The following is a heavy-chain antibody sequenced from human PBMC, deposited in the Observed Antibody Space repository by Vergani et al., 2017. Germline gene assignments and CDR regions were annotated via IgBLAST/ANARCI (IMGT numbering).Heavy chain of an antibody. CDR3: ASSLSIAAAGITGVY. J-gene: IGHJ4*02. V-gene: IGHV3-21*02. D-gene: IGHD6-13*01. Sequence: QLLESGGGLIQPGGSLRLSCAASGFTFSSYSMNWVRQAPGKGLEWVSSISSSSSYIYYADSVKGRFTISRDNAKNSLYLQMNSLRAEDTAVYYCASSLSIAAAGITGVYWGQGTLVTVSS. CDR2: ISSSSSYI. CDR1: GFTFSSYS.